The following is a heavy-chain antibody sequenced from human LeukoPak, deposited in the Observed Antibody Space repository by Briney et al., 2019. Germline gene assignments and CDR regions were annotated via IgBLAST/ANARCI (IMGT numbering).Heavy chain of an antibody. D-gene: IGHD4-17*01. CDR3: ASYSLMTTVTPRGSFDI. Sequence: GGSLRLSCAASGFTFSSYGMHWVRQAPGKGLVWVSRINSDGSSTSYADSVKGRFTISRDNAKNTLYLQMNSLRAEDTAVYYCASYSLMTTVTPRGSFDIWGQGTMVTVSS. V-gene: IGHV3-74*01. CDR1: GFTFSSYG. CDR2: INSDGSST. J-gene: IGHJ3*02.